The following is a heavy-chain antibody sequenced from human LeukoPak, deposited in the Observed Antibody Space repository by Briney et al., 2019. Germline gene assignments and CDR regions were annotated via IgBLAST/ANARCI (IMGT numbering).Heavy chain of an antibody. CDR1: GFTFSTHT. CDR2: IDSSSSSI. V-gene: IGHV3-21*01. D-gene: IGHD2-2*02. CDR3: VRIPNTAGFPTWLDP. Sequence: PGGSLRLSCAASGFTFSTHTMNWVRQAPGKGLEWVSSIDSSSSSIYYADLVKGRFTYSRDSARNSLYLQMNSLRAEDTAVYYCVRIPNTAGFPTWLDPWGRGTLVTVSS. J-gene: IGHJ5*02.